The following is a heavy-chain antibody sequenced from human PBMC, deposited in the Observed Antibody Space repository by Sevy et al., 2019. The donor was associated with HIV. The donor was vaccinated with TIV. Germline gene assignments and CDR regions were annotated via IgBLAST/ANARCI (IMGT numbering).Heavy chain of an antibody. CDR3: ARAFRVKEGLAFDI. CDR2: IYYSGST. V-gene: IGHV4-59*01. J-gene: IGHJ3*02. Sequence: SETLSLTCTVSGASISSDYWTWIRQPPGKGLEWIGYIYYSGSTKYNPSLQSRVTISINTSKNQFPRRLSSVTAAETAVYYGARAFRVKEGLAFDIWGQGTMVTVSS. CDR1: GASISSDY.